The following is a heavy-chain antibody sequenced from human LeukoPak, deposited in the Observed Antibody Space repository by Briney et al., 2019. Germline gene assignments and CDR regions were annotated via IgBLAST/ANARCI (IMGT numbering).Heavy chain of an antibody. CDR3: TRDLGVDTTMIFFDY. CDR1: GYTFTSYG. V-gene: IGHV1-18*01. J-gene: IGHJ4*02. D-gene: IGHD5-18*01. Sequence: GASVKVSCKASGYTFTSYGISWVRQAPGQGLEWVGWISAYNGNTNSAQKFQGRVTMTTDTSTSTAYMEVRSLRSDDTAVYYCTRDLGVDTTMIFFDYWGQGSLVTVSS. CDR2: ISAYNGNT.